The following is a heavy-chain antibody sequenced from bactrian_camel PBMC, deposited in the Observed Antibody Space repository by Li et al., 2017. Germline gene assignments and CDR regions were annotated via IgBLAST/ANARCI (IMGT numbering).Heavy chain of an antibody. CDR1: RHVYGKC. V-gene: IGHV3S1*01. J-gene: IGHJ4*01. CDR3: RLLPF. Sequence: HVQLVESGGGSVQAGGSLRLSCKAPRHVYGKCMGWFRQAPGKGLEWVGSMYTGDESTYYADHARARFTISRSEDKNTLHLQMNTLKSEDTGRYCCRLLPFWGQGTQVTVS. D-gene: IGHD2*01. CDR2: MYTGDEST.